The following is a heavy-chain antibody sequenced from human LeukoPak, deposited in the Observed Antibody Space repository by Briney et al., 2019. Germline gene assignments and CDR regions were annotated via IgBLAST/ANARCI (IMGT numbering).Heavy chain of an antibody. Sequence: PSETLSLTCSISGDSISSYYWTWIRQPPGKGLEWIGYIYYSGSTNYNPSLKSRVTISVDTSKNQFSLKLSSVTAADTAVYFCAREASTWYGWFDPWGQGTVVTVSS. CDR2: IYYSGST. D-gene: IGHD6-13*01. CDR1: GDSISSYY. J-gene: IGHJ5*02. V-gene: IGHV4-59*08. CDR3: AREASTWYGWFDP.